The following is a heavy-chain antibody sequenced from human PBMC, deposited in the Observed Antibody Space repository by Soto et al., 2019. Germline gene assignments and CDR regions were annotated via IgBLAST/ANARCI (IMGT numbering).Heavy chain of an antibody. CDR1: GGSFSGYY. V-gene: IGHV4-34*01. D-gene: IGHD6-19*01. J-gene: IGHJ4*02. Sequence: SETLSLTCAVYGGSFSGYYLSWIRQPPGKGLEWTGQINHSGSTNYNPSLKSRVTISVDTSKSQFSLKLSSVTAADTAVYYCAASGQLGYWGQGTLVTVSS. CDR2: INHSGST. CDR3: AASGQLGY.